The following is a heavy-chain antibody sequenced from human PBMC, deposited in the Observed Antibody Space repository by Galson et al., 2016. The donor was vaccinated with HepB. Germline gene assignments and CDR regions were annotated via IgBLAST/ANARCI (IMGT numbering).Heavy chain of an antibody. D-gene: IGHD7-27*01. Sequence: SLRLSCAASGFTFSNHDMNWVRQAPGKGLEYISNINYRGESTSYVDSVKGRFTISRDNSRNTLYLQMGNLRAEDTAIYYCVKDPNWEAGCWGRGTPVTVSS. CDR3: VKDPNWEAGC. J-gene: IGHJ4*02. V-gene: IGHV3-23*01. CDR1: GFTFSNHD. CDR2: INYRGEST.